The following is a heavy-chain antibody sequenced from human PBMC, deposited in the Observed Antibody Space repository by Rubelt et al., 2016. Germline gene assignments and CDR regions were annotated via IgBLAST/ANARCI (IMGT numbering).Heavy chain of an antibody. CDR1: GGSISSYY. J-gene: IGHJ6*02. V-gene: IGHV4-59*01. CDR3: ARLLSSSHVGRYGIDV. CDR2: IYYSGST. D-gene: IGHD6-13*01. Sequence: GPGLVKPSETLSLTCTVSGGSISSYYWSWIRQPPGKGLEWIGYIYYSGSTNYNPSLKSRVTISVDTSKNQFSLKLSSVTAADTAVYYCARLLSSSHVGRYGIDVWGQGTTVTVSS.